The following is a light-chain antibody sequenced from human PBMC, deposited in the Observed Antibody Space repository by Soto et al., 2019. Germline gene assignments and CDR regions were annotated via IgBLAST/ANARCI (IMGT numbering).Light chain of an antibody. CDR2: AAS. CDR3: QQYNSYS. Sequence: DIQMTQSQSSLSASVEYRFIIPCRASQSISNHLNWYQQKPGKAPKLLIFAASSLQSGVPSRFSGSRSGPDFTLTISSLQPDDFATYYCQQYNSYSFGQGTKVDIK. CDR1: QSISNH. J-gene: IGKJ1*01. V-gene: IGKV1-39*01.